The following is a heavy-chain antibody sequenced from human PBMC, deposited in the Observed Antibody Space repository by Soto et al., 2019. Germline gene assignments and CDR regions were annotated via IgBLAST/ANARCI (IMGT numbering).Heavy chain of an antibody. CDR3: ATTEYGPRAFDI. V-gene: IGHV3-7*01. CDR2: IKQDGSEK. J-gene: IGHJ3*02. CDR1: GFTFSSYL. D-gene: IGHD4-17*01. Sequence: PWGSLRLSCAASGFTFSSYLMSWVRQAPGKGLEWVANIKQDGSEKYYVDSVKGRFTISRDNAKNSLYLQMNSLRAEDTAVYYCATTEYGPRAFDIWGQGTMVTVSS.